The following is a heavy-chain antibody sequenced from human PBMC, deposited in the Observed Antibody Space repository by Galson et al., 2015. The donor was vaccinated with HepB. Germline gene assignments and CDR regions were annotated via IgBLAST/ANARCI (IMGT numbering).Heavy chain of an antibody. CDR1: GFTFSSYA. D-gene: IGHD2-2*01. CDR3: ARDTWEIGNIVVVPAATYFDY. Sequence: SLRLSCAASGFTFSSYAMHWVRQAPGKGLEWVAVISYDGSNKYYADSVKGRFTISRDNSKNTLYLQMNSLRAEDTAVYYCARDTWEIGNIVVVPAATYFDYWGQGTLVTVSS. J-gene: IGHJ4*02. V-gene: IGHV3-30-3*01. CDR2: ISYDGSNK.